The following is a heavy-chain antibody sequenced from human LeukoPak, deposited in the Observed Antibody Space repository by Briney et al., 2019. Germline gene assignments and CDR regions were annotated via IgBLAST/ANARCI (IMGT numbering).Heavy chain of an antibody. V-gene: IGHV3-7*02. Sequence: GGSLRLSCAASPLTFSSYWMSWVRQAPGEGLGRGANIDRDGSEKYYVDSVKGRFTISRDNAKNSLLMQMNSLRVEDTAVYYCARLYDSNRDHSGYGDWGRGTLVTVSS. CDR3: ARLYDSNRDHSGYGD. CDR2: IDRDGSEK. J-gene: IGHJ4*02. CDR1: PLTFSSYW. D-gene: IGHD5-12*01.